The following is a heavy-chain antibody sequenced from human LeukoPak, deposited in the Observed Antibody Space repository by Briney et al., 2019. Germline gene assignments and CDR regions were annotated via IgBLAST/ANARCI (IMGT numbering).Heavy chain of an antibody. CDR2: ITSSGDGT. CDR1: GFTFSIYA. Sequence: SGGSLRLSCAASGFTFSIYAMSWVRQAPGKGLQWVSSITSSGDGTYYADSVKGRFAISRDNSENMLCLQMNSLRVEDTAVYFCAKDRPNYYGSNGHYYRRDGDYWGQGTLVTVSS. J-gene: IGHJ4*02. V-gene: IGHV3-23*01. CDR3: AKDRPNYYGSNGHYYRRDGDY. D-gene: IGHD3-22*01.